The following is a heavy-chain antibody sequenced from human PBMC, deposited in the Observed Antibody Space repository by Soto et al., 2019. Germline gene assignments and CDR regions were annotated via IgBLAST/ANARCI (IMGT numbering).Heavy chain of an antibody. D-gene: IGHD3-9*01. Sequence: GASGKISCKASGGTFSSYTISWVRQAPGQGLEWMGRIIPILGIANYAQKFQGRVTITADKSTSTAYMELSSLRSEDTAVYYCARDTLRYFDWLPLFDYWGQGTLVTVSS. CDR3: ARDTLRYFDWLPLFDY. V-gene: IGHV1-69*04. CDR1: GGTFSSYT. J-gene: IGHJ4*02. CDR2: IIPILGIA.